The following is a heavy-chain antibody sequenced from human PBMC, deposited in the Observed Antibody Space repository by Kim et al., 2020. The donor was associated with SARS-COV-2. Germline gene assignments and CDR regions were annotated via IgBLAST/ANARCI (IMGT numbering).Heavy chain of an antibody. CDR1: GYTFTSYG. Sequence: ASVKVSCKASGYTFTSYGISWVRQAPGQGLEWMGWISAYNGNTNYAQKLQGRVTMTTDTSTSTAYMELRSLRSDDTAVYYCAGDPYDILTGYYNENWFDPWGQGTLVTVSS. D-gene: IGHD3-9*01. CDR2: ISAYNGNT. V-gene: IGHV1-18*04. J-gene: IGHJ5*02. CDR3: AGDPYDILTGYYNENWFDP.